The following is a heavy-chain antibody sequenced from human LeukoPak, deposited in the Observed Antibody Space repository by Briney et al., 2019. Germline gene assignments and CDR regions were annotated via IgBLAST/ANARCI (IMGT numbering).Heavy chain of an antibody. CDR3: ARGGGYSSGGGFDY. CDR1: GGSFSGYY. Sequence: SETLSLTCAVYGGSFSGYYWSWIRQPPGKGLEWIGYIYYSGSTNYNPSLKSRVTISVDTSKNQFSLKLSSVTAADTAVYYCARGGGYSSGGGFDYWGQGTLVTVSS. CDR2: IYYSGST. J-gene: IGHJ4*02. V-gene: IGHV4-59*01. D-gene: IGHD6-19*01.